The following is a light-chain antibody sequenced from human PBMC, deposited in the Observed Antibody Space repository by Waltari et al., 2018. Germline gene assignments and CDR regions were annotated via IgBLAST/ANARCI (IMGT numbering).Light chain of an antibody. Sequence: IQMTQSPSALSASVGDRVTISCRASQNIYSNLAWYQQKPGKAPNLLIYAASSLQSGVPSRFSGSGSGTDFTLTISSLQPEDSAAYYCQHYYDKPYSFGQGTKVEIK. V-gene: IGKV1-6*01. CDR1: QNIYSN. J-gene: IGKJ2*03. CDR3: QHYYDKPYS. CDR2: AAS.